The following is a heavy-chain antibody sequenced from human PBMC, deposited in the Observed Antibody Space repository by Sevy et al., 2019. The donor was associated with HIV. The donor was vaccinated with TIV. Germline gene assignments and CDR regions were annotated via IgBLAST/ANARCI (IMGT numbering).Heavy chain of an antibody. Sequence: GGSLRLSCAASRFTFSSYAMSWVRLAPGKGLEWVSAISAGGSTFYADFVKARFTISRDNSKNTLYLQMNSLRVEDTAVYYRAKLFPQDAFDIWGQGTMVTVSS. V-gene: IGHV3-23*01. J-gene: IGHJ3*02. CDR2: ISAGGST. CDR3: AKLFPQDAFDI. CDR1: RFTFSSYA.